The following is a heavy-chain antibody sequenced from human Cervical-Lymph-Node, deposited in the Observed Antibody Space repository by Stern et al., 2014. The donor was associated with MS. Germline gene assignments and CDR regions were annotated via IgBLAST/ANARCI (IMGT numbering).Heavy chain of an antibody. Sequence: VQLVESGGGLVKPGGSLRLYCAASGFTFSDYYMTWIRQAPGKGLEWISYISSRDGTIFYADSVKGRFTISRDNAKKSLYLQMNSLRADDTAVYYCARAAGSADDFWGQGTLVTVSS. V-gene: IGHV3-11*01. D-gene: IGHD3-10*01. CDR2: ISSRDGTI. CDR3: ARAAGSADDF. J-gene: IGHJ4*02. CDR1: GFTFSDYY.